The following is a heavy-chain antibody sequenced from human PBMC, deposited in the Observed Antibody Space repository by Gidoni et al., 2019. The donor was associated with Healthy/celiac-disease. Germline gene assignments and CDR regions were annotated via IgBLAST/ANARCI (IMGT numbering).Heavy chain of an antibody. D-gene: IGHD2-2*01. CDR2: IYSGGST. Sequence: EVQLVESGGGLVQPGGSLRLSCAASGFTVSSNYMSWVRQAPGTGLEWVSVIYSGGSTYYADSVKGRFTISRDNSKNTLYLQMNSLRAEDTAVYYCARGGGVVPAAMWGNWFDPWGQGTLVTVSS. CDR3: ARGGGVVPAAMWGNWFDP. J-gene: IGHJ5*02. V-gene: IGHV3-66*01. CDR1: GFTVSSNY.